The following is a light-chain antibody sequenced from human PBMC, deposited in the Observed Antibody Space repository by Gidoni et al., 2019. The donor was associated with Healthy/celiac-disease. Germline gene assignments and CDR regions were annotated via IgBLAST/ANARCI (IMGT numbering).Light chain of an antibody. CDR2: EGS. J-gene: IGLJ2*01. CDR3: CSYAGSSTFVV. CDR1: SSEVGSYNL. V-gene: IGLV2-23*03. Sequence: QSALTQPASESGSPGQSITISCTGTSSEVGSYNLVSWYQQHPGKAPKLMIHEGSKRPSGVSNRFSGSKSGNTASLTISGLQAEDEADYYCCSYAGSSTFVVFGGGTKLTVL.